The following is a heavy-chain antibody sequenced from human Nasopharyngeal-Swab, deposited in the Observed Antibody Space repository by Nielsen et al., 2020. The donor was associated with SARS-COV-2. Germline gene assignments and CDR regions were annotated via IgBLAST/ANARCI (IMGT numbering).Heavy chain of an antibody. Sequence: ASVKVSYKASGYTFTSYYMHWVRQAPGQGLEWMGIINPSGGSTSYAQKFQGRVTMTRDMSTSTVYVELSSLRSEDTAVYYCARDGVLTIFGVWRAPGSEYYFDYWGQATLVTVSS. J-gene: IGHJ4*02. D-gene: IGHD3-3*01. CDR3: ARDGVLTIFGVWRAPGSEYYFDY. CDR2: INPSGGST. CDR1: GYTFTSYY. V-gene: IGHV1-46*01.